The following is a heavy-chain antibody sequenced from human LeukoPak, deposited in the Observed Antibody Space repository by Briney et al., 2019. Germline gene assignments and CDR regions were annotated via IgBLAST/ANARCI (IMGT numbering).Heavy chain of an antibody. CDR1: GYSFTSYW. Sequence: GESLKISCKGSGYSFTSYWIGWVRQMPGKGLEWMGIIYPGDSDTRYSPSFQGRVTISADKSISTAYLQWSSLKASDTAMYYCARPEGRAYSSGWYGGYWGQGTLVTVSS. J-gene: IGHJ4*02. CDR3: ARPEGRAYSSGWYGGY. CDR2: IYPGDSDT. V-gene: IGHV5-51*01. D-gene: IGHD6-19*01.